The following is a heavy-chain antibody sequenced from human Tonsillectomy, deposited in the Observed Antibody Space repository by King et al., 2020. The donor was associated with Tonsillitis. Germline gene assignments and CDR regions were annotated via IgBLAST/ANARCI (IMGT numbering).Heavy chain of an antibody. CDR2: IYHSGTT. V-gene: IGHV4-59*08. Sequence: QLQESGPGLVKPSETLSLTCTVSGGSLSTYYWSLIRNAPGKGLEWIVFIYHSGTTNYNPSLKSRVTMSVDKSKNHFSLRLSSVTAADSAVYYCARPYSSSFWFLDLWGRGTLVTVSS. CDR3: ARPYSSSFWFLDL. CDR1: GGSLSTYY. J-gene: IGHJ2*01. D-gene: IGHD6-6*01.